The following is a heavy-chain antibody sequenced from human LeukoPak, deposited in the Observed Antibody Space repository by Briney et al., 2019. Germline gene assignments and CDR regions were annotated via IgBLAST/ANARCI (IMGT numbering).Heavy chain of an antibody. Sequence: GGSLRLSCSASGFTFSSYAMHWVRQAPGKGLEYDSAISSNGGSTYYADSVKGRFTISRDNSKNTLYLQMSSLRAEDTAVYYCVKDGTVTTSSGYFDLWGRGTLVTVSS. J-gene: IGHJ2*01. D-gene: IGHD4-17*01. CDR3: VKDGTVTTSSGYFDL. CDR1: GFTFSSYA. V-gene: IGHV3-64D*09. CDR2: ISSNGGST.